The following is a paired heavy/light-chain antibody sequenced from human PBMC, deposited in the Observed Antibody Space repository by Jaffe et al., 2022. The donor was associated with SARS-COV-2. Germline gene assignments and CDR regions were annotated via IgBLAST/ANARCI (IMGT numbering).Heavy chain of an antibody. CDR3: TRHGITDYDYANMDV. D-gene: IGHD3-16*01. Sequence: EVQLVESGGGLVQPGGSLKLSCAASGFTFSGSAMHWVRQASGKGLEWVGRIRSKANNYATVYAASVKGRFTISRDDLKNTAYLQMNSLKTEDTAVYYCTRHGITDYDYANMDVWGKGTTVTVSS. CDR1: GFTFSGSA. J-gene: IGHJ6*03. CDR2: IRSKANNYAT. V-gene: IGHV3-73*02.
Light chain of an antibody. J-gene: IGLJ3*02. CDR2: EGS. V-gene: IGLV2-23*01. Sequence: QSALTQPASVSGSPGQSITISCTGTSSDVGNYNLVSWYQQHPDKAPKLMIYEGSKRPSGVSNRFSGSKSGNTASLTISGLQAEDEADYYCCSYAGSSTWVFGGGTKLTVL. CDR1: SSDVGNYNL. CDR3: CSYAGSSTWV.